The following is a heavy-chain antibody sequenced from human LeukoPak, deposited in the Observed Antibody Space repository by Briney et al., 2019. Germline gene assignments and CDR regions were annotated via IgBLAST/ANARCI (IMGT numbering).Heavy chain of an antibody. V-gene: IGHV3-21*01. CDR2: ISSSSDYI. D-gene: IGHD1-1*01. J-gene: IGHJ3*02. CDR3: ARELRENGIFDI. CDR1: GFTFSSYG. Sequence: GGSLRLSCAASGFTFSSYGMSWVRQAPGKGLECVSFISSSSDYIYHADSVEGRFTISRDKAKNSLYLKMNRLRGEDTAVYYWARELRENGIFDIWGEKTMVPLS.